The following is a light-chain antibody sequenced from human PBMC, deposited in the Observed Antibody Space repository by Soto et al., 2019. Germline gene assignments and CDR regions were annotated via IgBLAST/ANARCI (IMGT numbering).Light chain of an antibody. CDR1: SSDIGAYDH. Sequence: QSALTQPPSASGSPGQSVTISCTGTSSDIGAYDHVSWHQQHPGKAPKVIIYEVDKRPSGVPDRFSGSKSGNTASLTVSGAQGGGEGDYYCSSYAGTNTLVFGGGTKLTVL. V-gene: IGLV2-8*01. CDR2: EVD. CDR3: SSYAGTNTLV. J-gene: IGLJ2*01.